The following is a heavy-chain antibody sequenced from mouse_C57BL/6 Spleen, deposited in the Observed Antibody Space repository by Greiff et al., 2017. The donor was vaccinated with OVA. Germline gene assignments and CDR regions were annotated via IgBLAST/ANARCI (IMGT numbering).Heavy chain of an antibody. CDR1: GYTFTSYW. CDR3: ARRLLRSDYCDY. J-gene: IGHJ2*01. D-gene: IGHD1-1*01. CDR2: IDPSDSYT. Sequence: QVQLQQSGAELVMPGASVKLSCKASGYTFTSYWMHWVKQRPGQGLEWIGEIDPSDSYTNYNRKFKGKSTLTVDNSSSTAYMQLSSLTSEDSAVDYCARRLLRSDYCDYGSQGTTLTVSA. V-gene: IGHV1-69*01.